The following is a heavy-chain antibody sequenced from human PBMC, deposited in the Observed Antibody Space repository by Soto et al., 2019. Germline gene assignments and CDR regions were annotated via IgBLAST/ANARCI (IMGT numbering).Heavy chain of an antibody. CDR1: GYTFINHG. D-gene: IGHD3-10*01. V-gene: IGHV1-18*04. Sequence: QVQLVQSGGEVKKPGASVKVSCKASGYTFINHGISWVRQAPGQGLEWMGWISGHNGTTHYAKKFQGRVTMTTDTSTRTAFMEMRSRRYDDTAFYYGARDSSPRADVFDYWGQGTLVTVSS. CDR3: ARDSSPRADVFDY. CDR2: ISGHNGTT. J-gene: IGHJ4*02.